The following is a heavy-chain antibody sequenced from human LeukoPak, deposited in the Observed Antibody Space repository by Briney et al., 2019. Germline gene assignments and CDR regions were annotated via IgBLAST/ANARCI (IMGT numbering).Heavy chain of an antibody. CDR2: ISGSGGST. Sequence: GGSPRLSCAASGFTFSSYAMSWVRQAPGKGLEWVSAISGSGGSTYYADSVKGRFTISRDNSKNTLYLQMNSLRAEDTAVYYCAKFLWSGSFNYYYYGMDVWGQGTTVTVSS. D-gene: IGHD3-10*01. CDR3: AKFLWSGSFNYYYYGMDV. V-gene: IGHV3-23*01. J-gene: IGHJ6*02. CDR1: GFTFSSYA.